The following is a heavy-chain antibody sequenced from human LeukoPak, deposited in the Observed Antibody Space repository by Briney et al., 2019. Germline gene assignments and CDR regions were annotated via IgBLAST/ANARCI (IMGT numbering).Heavy chain of an antibody. D-gene: IGHD2-21*01. CDR2: IYQSKYT. J-gene: IGHJ4*02. V-gene: IGHV4-34*01. CDR3: ARICCSPGDDSCYNY. Sequence: PSETLSLTCGVRGVSFSGNYWSWIRQSPGKGLEWIGEIYQSKYTTYNPSPKSRVTIWADTSVNQLSLRVTSVTAADTAIYYCARICCSPGDDSCYNYWGRGTLVTVSS. CDR1: GVSFSGNY.